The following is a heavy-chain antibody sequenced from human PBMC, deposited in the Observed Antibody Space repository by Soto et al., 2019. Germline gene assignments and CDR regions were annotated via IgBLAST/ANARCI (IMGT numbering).Heavy chain of an antibody. Sequence: PGGSLRLSCAASGFTFTSYAMTWVRQAPGGGLEWVSSISGSGDTTYYADSVKGRFTISRDNSKNTLYLQMNSLRAEDRAVYYCAKVKTWTYLDYWGQGTLVTVSS. CDR3: AKVKTWTYLDY. D-gene: IGHD5-12*01. J-gene: IGHJ4*02. CDR2: ISGSGDTT. V-gene: IGHV3-23*01. CDR1: GFTFTSYA.